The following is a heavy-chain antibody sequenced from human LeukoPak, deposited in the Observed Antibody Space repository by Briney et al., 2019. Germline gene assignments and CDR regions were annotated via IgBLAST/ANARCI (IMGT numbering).Heavy chain of an antibody. Sequence: PSETLSLTCTVSGGSISSSSYYWGWIRQPPGKGLEWIGSIYYSGSTYYNPSLKSRVTISVDTSKNQFSLKLSSVTAADTAVYYCARHLVRGKYFDYWGQGTLVTVSS. D-gene: IGHD3-10*01. CDR2: IYYSGST. J-gene: IGHJ4*02. CDR1: GGSISSSSYY. CDR3: ARHLVRGKYFDY. V-gene: IGHV4-39*01.